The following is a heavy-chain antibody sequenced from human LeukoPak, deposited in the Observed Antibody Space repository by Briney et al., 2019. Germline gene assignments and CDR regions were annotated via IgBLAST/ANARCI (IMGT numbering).Heavy chain of an antibody. D-gene: IGHD1-26*01. CDR1: GYTLTELS. J-gene: IGHJ4*02. Sequence: ASVKVSCKVSGYTLTELSMHWVRQAPGKGLERMGGFDPEDGETIYAQKFQGRVTMTEDTSTDTAYMELSSLRSEDTTVYYCATYSHWELLVGYFDYWGQGTLVTVSS. CDR3: ATYSHWELLVGYFDY. CDR2: FDPEDGET. V-gene: IGHV1-24*01.